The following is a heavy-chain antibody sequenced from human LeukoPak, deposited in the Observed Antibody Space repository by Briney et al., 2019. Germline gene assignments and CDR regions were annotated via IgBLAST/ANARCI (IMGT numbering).Heavy chain of an antibody. CDR3: ARDGRGSTSLDN. V-gene: IGHV4-59*12. J-gene: IGHJ4*02. CDR2: IYYSWST. CDR1: GASFSTYY. Sequence: SETLSLTCTVSGASFSTYYWSWIRQPPGKGLEGIGYIYYSWSTNYNPSLKSRVTISVDTSKNQFSLKLSSVNAADTAVYYCARDGRGSTSLDNWGQGILVTVSS. D-gene: IGHD6-6*01.